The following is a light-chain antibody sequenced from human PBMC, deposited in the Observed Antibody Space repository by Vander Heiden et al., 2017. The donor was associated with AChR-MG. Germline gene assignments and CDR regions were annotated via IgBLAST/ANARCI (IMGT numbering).Light chain of an antibody. CDR2: DVT. CDR1: TSDIDDYRY. Sequence: QSAPTQPASVSGSPGQSVTISCTGATSDIDDYRYVSWYQQHPGKAPKLIIYDVTKRPSGVSDRFSGSKSGNTASLTISGVQSEDEAIYYCTSYTSGKSTSVVFGRGTKLT. V-gene: IGLV2-14*03. CDR3: TSYTSGKSTSVV. J-gene: IGLJ2*01.